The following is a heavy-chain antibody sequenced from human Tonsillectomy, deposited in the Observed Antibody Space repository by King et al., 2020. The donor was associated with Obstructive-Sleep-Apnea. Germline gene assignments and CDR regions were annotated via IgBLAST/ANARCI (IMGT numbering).Heavy chain of an antibody. CDR2: IYYRGST. D-gene: IGHD1-26*01. J-gene: IGHJ4*02. CDR3: AGTSGSYRPIDC. CDR1: GGSISSSSYY. Sequence: QLQESGPGLLKPSETLSLTCSVSGGSISSSSYYWCWIRQPPGKGLEWFGNIYYRGSTYYNPSLKSRATISVDTSKNQFSLNLNSVTAADTAVYYCAGTSGSYRPIDCWGQGTLVTVSS. V-gene: IGHV4-39*07.